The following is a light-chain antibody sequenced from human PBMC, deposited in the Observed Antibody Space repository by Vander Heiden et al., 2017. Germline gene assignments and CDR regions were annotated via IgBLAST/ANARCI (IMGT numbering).Light chain of an antibody. J-gene: IGKJ3*01. V-gene: IGKV4-1*01. CDR3: QQYYDFPFT. Sequence: DFVVTQSADSLALSLGERATINCKSSQNVFSTSNNKNYLAWYQQKPGQPPKLLLSWASNRASGVPDRFRGSGSGTDFTLSIRSLQPEDVAVYYCQQYYDFPFTFGPGTKVNIK. CDR1: QNVFSTSNNKNY. CDR2: WAS.